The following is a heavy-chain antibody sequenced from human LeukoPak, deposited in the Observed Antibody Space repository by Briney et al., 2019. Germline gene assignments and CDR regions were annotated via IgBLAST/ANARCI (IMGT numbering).Heavy chain of an antibody. CDR1: GGTFSSYA. CDR2: IIPIFGTA. J-gene: IGHJ3*02. D-gene: IGHD1-26*01. Sequence: SVKVSCKASGGTFSSYAISWVRQAPGQGLEWMGGIIPIFGTANYAQKFQGRVTITADKSTSTAYMELSSLRSEDTAVYYCAGGKSAGDAFDIWGQGTMVTVSS. V-gene: IGHV1-69*06. CDR3: AGGKSAGDAFDI.